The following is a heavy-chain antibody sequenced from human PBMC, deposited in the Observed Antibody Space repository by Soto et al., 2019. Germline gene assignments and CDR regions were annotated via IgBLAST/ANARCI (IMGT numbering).Heavy chain of an antibody. CDR2: IYYSGST. CDR1: GGSISSYY. V-gene: IGHV4-59*01. CDR3: ARRYGGNFDY. D-gene: IGHD3-16*01. Sequence: PSETLSLTCTVSGGSISSYYWSWIRQPPGKGLEWIGYIYYSGSTNYNPSLKSRVTISVDTSKNQFSLKLSSLTAADTAVYYCARRYGGNFDYWGQGTRVTVSS. J-gene: IGHJ4*02.